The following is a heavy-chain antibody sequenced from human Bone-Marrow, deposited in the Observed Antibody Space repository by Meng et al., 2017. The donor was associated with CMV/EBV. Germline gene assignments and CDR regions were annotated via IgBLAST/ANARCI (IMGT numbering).Heavy chain of an antibody. V-gene: IGHV1-18*01. Sequence: VQRGQAGAEVKKPGASVKVSCKASGYTFTSYGISWVRQAPGQGLEWMGWISAYNGNTNYAQKLQGRVTMTTDTSTSTAYMELRSLRSDDTAVYYCARDDYDFWSGYPKYFQHWGQGTLVTVSS. CDR1: GYTFTSYG. CDR2: ISAYNGNT. CDR3: ARDDYDFWSGYPKYFQH. D-gene: IGHD3-3*01. J-gene: IGHJ1*01.